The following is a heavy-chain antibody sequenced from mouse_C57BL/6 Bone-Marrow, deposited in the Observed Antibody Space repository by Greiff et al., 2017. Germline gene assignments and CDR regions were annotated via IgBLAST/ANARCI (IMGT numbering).Heavy chain of an antibody. CDR3: ARSGPLGRSFDY. V-gene: IGHV1-55*01. CDR1: GYTFTSYW. J-gene: IGHJ2*01. Sequence: QVHVKQPGAELVKPGASVKMSCKASGYTFTSYWITWVKQRPGQGLEWIGDIYPTSGRTNYNEKFQGKAILTVDTSSNTAYMQLSSLTSEDSAVFYCARSGPLGRSFDYWGQGTTLTVSS. CDR2: IYPTSGRT. D-gene: IGHD4-1*01.